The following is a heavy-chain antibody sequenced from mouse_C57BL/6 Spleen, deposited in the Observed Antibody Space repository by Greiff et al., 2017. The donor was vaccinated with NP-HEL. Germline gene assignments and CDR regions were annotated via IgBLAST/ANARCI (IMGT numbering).Heavy chain of an antibody. D-gene: IGHD3-3*01. CDR2: IDPSDSYT. V-gene: IGHV1-69*01. J-gene: IGHJ4*01. CDR1: GYTFTSYW. Sequence: QVQLQQPGAELVMPGASVKLSCKASGYTFTSYWMHWVKQRPGQGLEWIGEIDPSDSYTNYNQKFKGKSTLTVDKSSSTAYMQLSSLTSEDSAVYYGARSGDVEAMDYWGQGTSVTVSS. CDR3: ARSGDVEAMDY.